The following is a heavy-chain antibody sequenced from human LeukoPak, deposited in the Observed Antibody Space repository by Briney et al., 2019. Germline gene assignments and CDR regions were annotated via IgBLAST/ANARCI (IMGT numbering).Heavy chain of an antibody. V-gene: IGHV1-24*01. Sequence: ASVKVSCKVSGYTLTELSMHWVRQAPGKGLEWMGGFDPEDGETIYAQKFQGRVTMTEDTSTDTAYMELSSLRSEDTAVYYCATVDCSSTSCYRGYYYYYGMDVWGRGTTVTVSS. CDR1: GYTLTELS. J-gene: IGHJ6*02. D-gene: IGHD2-2*01. CDR3: ATVDCSSTSCYRGYYYYYGMDV. CDR2: FDPEDGET.